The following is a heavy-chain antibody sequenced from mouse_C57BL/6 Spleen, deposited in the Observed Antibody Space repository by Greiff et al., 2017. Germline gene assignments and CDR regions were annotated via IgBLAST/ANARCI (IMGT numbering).Heavy chain of an antibody. CDR1: GYAFSSYW. D-gene: IGHD1-1*01. V-gene: IGHV1-80*01. J-gene: IGHJ2*01. CDR3: ARSAYYYGSSYYFDY. CDR2: IYPGDGDT. Sequence: VQLQQSGAELVQPGASVKISCKASGYAFSSYWMNCVKQRPGKGLAWIGQIYPGDGDTNYNGKFKGKATLTADKSSSTAYMQLSSLTSEDSAVYFCARSAYYYGSSYYFDYWGQGTTLTVSS.